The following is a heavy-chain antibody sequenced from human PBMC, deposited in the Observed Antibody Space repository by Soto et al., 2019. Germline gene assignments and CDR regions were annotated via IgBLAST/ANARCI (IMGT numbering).Heavy chain of an antibody. CDR3: ARGPPGDTAMVAYVY. CDR2: INPSGGST. D-gene: IGHD5-18*01. CDR1: GETFTSYY. J-gene: IGHJ4*02. Sequence: AASLKVSCKASGETFTSYYMHWVRQAPGQGLEWMGIINPSGGSTSYAQKFQGRVTMTRDTSTSTVYMELSSLRSEDTAVYYCARGPPGDTAMVAYVYWGQGTLVTVSS. V-gene: IGHV1-46*01.